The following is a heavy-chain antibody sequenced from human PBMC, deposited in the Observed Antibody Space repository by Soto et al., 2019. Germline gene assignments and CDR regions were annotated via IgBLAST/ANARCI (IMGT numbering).Heavy chain of an antibody. CDR1: GFTFGSYG. CDR2: ISYDGNKK. Sequence: GGSLRLSCAASGFTFGSYGIHWARQTPGKGLEWVAVISYDGNKKYYADSVKGRFTISRDNSKSTLYLQMSSLRGEDTAVYYCAREGSGFDYGMDVWGQGTTVTVSS. J-gene: IGHJ6*02. D-gene: IGHD6-19*01. CDR3: AREGSGFDYGMDV. V-gene: IGHV3-30-3*01.